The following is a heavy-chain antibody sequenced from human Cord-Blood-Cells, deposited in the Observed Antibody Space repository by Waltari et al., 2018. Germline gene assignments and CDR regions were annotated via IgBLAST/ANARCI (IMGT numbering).Heavy chain of an antibody. V-gene: IGHV1-2*04. CDR3: ARGALGSGWYAFDI. Sequence: QVQLVQSGAEVKKPGASVKVSCKASGYTFTGYYMHWVRQAPGQGLEWMGWINPNRCGPNYAQKFQGWVTMARDTSISTAYMELSRLRSDDTAVYYCARGALGSGWYAFDIWGQWTMVTVSS. D-gene: IGHD6-19*01. CDR2: INPNRCGP. J-gene: IGHJ3*02. CDR1: GYTFTGYY.